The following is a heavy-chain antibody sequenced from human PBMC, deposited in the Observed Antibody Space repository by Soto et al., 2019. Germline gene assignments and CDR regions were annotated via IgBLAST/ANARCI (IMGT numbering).Heavy chain of an antibody. CDR2: IWYDGSTK. J-gene: IGHJ3*02. Sequence: PGGSLRLSCAASGFSFSTYCMHWVRQAPGKGLEWVAVIWYDGSTKYYADSVQGRFTISRDNSKNTQYLQMNSLRAEDTAVYYCARYASDAFDIWGQGTVVTVSS. V-gene: IGHV3-33*01. CDR1: GFSFSTYC. CDR3: ARYASDAFDI.